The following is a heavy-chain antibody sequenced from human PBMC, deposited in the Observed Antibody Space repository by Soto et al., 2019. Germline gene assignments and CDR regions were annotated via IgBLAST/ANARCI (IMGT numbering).Heavy chain of an antibody. D-gene: IGHD3-3*01. V-gene: IGHV4-59*01. CDR3: ARGFWSGYYSPDY. J-gene: IGHJ4*02. Sequence: PSETLSLTCTVSGGSISSYYWSWIRQPPGKGLEWIGYIYYSGSTNYNPSLKSRVTISVDTSKNQFSLKLSSVTAADTAVYYCARGFWSGYYSPDYWGQGTLVTVSS. CDR2: IYYSGST. CDR1: GGSISSYY.